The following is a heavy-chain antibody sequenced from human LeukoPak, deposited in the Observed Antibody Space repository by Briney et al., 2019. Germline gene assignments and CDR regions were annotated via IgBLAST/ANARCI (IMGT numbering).Heavy chain of an antibody. D-gene: IGHD4-17*01. CDR3: ARDIPSYGDYDSGMYRDQNAFDI. CDR2: IYTSGST. V-gene: IGHV4-4*07. J-gene: IGHJ3*02. CDR1: GVSISSYY. Sequence: SETLSLTCTVSGVSISSYYWSWIRQPAGKGLEWIGRIYTSGSTNYNPSLKSRVTISVDKSKNQFSLKLSSVTAADTAVYYCARDIPSYGDYDSGMYRDQNAFDIWGQGTMVTVSS.